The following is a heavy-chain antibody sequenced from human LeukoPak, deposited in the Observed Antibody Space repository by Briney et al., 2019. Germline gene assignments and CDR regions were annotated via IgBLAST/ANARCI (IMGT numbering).Heavy chain of an antibody. CDR1: GFTFSSYD. CDR3: AKATIFGVVHDH. D-gene: IGHD3-3*01. Sequence: GRSLRLSCAASGFTFSSYDIHWVRQAPGKGLEWVAVISYDGNNKYYADSVKGRFTISRDNSKNTLYLQMNNLRAEDTAVYYCAKATIFGVVHDHWGQGTLVTVSS. CDR2: ISYDGNNK. J-gene: IGHJ5*02. V-gene: IGHV3-30*18.